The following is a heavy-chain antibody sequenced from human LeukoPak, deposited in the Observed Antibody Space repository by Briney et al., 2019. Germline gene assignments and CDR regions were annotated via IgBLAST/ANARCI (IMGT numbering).Heavy chain of an antibody. CDR1: GDSVSSNSAA. CDR2: TYYRSKWYN. J-gene: IGHJ6*02. CDR3: ARDYYYGMDV. Sequence: SQTLSLTFAISGDSVSSNSAAWNWIRQSPSGGLEWLGRTYYRSKWYNDYALSVKSRITITPDTSRNQFSLQLNSVTPEDTAVYYCARDYYYGMDVWGQGTTVTVSS. V-gene: IGHV6-1*01.